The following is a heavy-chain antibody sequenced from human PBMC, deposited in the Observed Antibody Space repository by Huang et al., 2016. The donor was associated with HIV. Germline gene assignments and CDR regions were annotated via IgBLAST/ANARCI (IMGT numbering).Heavy chain of an antibody. J-gene: IGHJ6*02. CDR1: GGSFSRYY. D-gene: IGHD2-15*01. CDR2: ISQSGTT. V-gene: IGHV4-34*01. Sequence: QGRLQQWGAGMLKPSETLSLTCAVYGGSFSRYYWTWVRQPPGRGLEWIGEISQSGTTNYNTSLESRVTISGDTSKNQFSLRLTSVTAADTATYFCARAPAGNDYSLYNYYGLDIWGQGTTVTVS. CDR3: ARAPAGNDYSLYNYYGLDI.